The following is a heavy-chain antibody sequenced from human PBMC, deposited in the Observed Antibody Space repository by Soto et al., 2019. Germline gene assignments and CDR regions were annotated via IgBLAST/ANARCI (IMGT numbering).Heavy chain of an antibody. CDR1: GFSVGGNY. V-gene: IGHV3-53*01. J-gene: IGHJ4*02. CDR2: IYSGGNP. CDR3: ARGPNSDC. Sequence: PGGSLRLSCAASGFSVGGNYMSWVRQAPGKGLELVSLIYSGGNPFYADSMKGRFTLPRDNSNNMLYLQMDSLRAEDTAVYYCARGPNSDCWGQGTLVTVS. D-gene: IGHD2-21*01.